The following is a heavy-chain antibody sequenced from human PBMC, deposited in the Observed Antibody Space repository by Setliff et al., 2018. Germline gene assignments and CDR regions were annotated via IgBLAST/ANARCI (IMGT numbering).Heavy chain of an antibody. D-gene: IGHD5-18*01. J-gene: IGHJ6*03. CDR1: GDTFRSYG. CDR2: TIPMFGST. Sequence: ASVKVSCKASGDTFRSYGISWVRQAPGQGLEWMGGTIPMFGSTTYAQKFQGRVTIITDESTTTAYMELSSLGSEDTAVYYCVREGVDTRSSTDYRYYMDVWGKGTTVTVSS. CDR3: VREGVDTRSSTDYRYYMDV. V-gene: IGHV1-69*05.